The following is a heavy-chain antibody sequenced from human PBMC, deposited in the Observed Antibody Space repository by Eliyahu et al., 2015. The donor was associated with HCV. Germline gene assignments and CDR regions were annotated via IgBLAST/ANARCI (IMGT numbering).Heavy chain of an antibody. CDR3: TTETRFWSGYYGSSFDY. V-gene: IGHV3-15*01. CDR2: IKNRADGGTI. Sequence: EVQLVESGGGFVKPGGSLRVXXXTSGFXFSNAWXGWVRQTPGKGLEWVGRIKNRADGGTIDYAAPVKDRFTISRDDSKNALYLQMDSLRTDDTGVYFCTTETRFWSGYYGSSFDYWGQGALVTVSS. CDR1: GFXFSNAW. J-gene: IGHJ4*02. D-gene: IGHD3-3*01.